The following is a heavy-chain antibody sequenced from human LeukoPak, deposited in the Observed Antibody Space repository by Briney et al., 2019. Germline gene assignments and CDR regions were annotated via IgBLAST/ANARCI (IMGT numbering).Heavy chain of an antibody. CDR3: ARGVGGYSYGLGAYWFDP. Sequence: GASVKVSCKASGYTFTSYDINWERQATGQGLEWMGWMNPNSGNTGYAQKFQGRVTMTRNTSISTAYMELSSLRSEDTAVYYCARGVGGYSYGLGAYWFDPWGQGTLVTVSS. V-gene: IGHV1-8*01. D-gene: IGHD5-18*01. J-gene: IGHJ5*02. CDR2: MNPNSGNT. CDR1: GYTFTSYD.